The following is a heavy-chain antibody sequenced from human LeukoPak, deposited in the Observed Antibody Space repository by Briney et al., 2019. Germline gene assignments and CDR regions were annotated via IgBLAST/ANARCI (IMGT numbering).Heavy chain of an antibody. CDR2: ISGSGGST. D-gene: IGHD4-17*01. V-gene: IGHV3-23*01. CDR3: AKDRDLENGDYGPSDFDY. J-gene: IGHJ4*02. Sequence: PGGSLRLSCAASGFTFSSYAMSWVRQAPGKGLEWVSAISGSGGSTYYADSVKGRFTISRDNSKNTLYLQMNSLRAEDTAVYYCAKDRDLENGDYGPSDFDYWGQGTLVTVSS. CDR1: GFTFSSYA.